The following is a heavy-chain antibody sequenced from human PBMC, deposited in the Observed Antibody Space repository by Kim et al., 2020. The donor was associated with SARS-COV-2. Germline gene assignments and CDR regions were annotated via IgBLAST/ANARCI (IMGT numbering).Heavy chain of an antibody. V-gene: IGHV3-30*18. CDR1: GFTFSSYG. Sequence: GGSLRLSCAASGFTFSSYGMHWVRQAPGKGLEWVAVISYDGSNKYYADSVKGRFTISRDNSKNTLYLQMNSLRAEDTAVYYCAKDQWGYAQGYFDYWGQGTLVTVSS. J-gene: IGHJ4*02. CDR3: AKDQWGYAQGYFDY. CDR2: ISYDGSNK. D-gene: IGHD5-12*01.